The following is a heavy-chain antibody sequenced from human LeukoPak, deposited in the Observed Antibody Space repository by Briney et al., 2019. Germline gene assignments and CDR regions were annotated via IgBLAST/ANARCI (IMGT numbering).Heavy chain of an antibody. V-gene: IGHV3-30*02. CDR2: IRYDGSNK. J-gene: IGHJ4*02. Sequence: GGSLRLSCAASGFTFSSYGMHWVRQAPGKGLEWVAFIRYDGSNKYYADPVKGRFTISRDNSKNTLYLQMNSLRAEDTAVYYCAKQYSSGWYLFDYWGQGTLVTVSS. CDR1: GFTFSSYG. D-gene: IGHD6-19*01. CDR3: AKQYSSGWYLFDY.